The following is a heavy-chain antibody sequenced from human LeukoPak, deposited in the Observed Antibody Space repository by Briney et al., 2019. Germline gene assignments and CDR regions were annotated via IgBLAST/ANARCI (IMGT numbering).Heavy chain of an antibody. CDR2: IYYSGST. D-gene: IGHD6-19*01. V-gene: IGHV4-39*01. CDR3: ARRGIAVAGYFDY. Sequence: PSETLSLTCTVSGGSISSSSYYWGWIRQPPGQGLEWIGSIYYSGSTYYNPSLKGRVTISVDTSKNQFSLKLSSVTAADTAVYYCARRGIAVAGYFDYWGQGTLVTVSS. J-gene: IGHJ4*02. CDR1: GGSISSSSYY.